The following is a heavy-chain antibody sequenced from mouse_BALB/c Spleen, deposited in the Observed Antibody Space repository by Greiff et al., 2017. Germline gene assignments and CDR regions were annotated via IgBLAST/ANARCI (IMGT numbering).Heavy chain of an antibody. CDR2: IYPGDGST. D-gene: IGHD1-2*01. CDR3: ARFTTATYAMDY. J-gene: IGHJ4*01. CDR1: GYTFTSYY. V-gene: IGHV1S56*01. Sequence: QVQLQQSGPELVKPGASVKMSCKASGYTFTSYYIHWVKQRPGQGLEWIGWIYPGDGSTKYNEKFKGKTTLTADKSSSTAYMLLRSLTSEDSAIYFCARFTTATYAMDYWGQGTSVTVSS.